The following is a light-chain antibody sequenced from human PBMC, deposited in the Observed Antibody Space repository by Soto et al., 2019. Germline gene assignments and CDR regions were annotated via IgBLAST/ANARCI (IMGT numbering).Light chain of an antibody. J-gene: IGKJ1*01. CDR1: QGIGDT. CDR3: QQYNNLPWA. CDR2: DTS. V-gene: IGKV3-15*01. Sequence: VLRQSTATLSVSPREGANLCCRASQGIGDTLAWYQHKPGQTPRLLIYDTSTRATGVPTRFSGSRSGAEFTLAINSLQSEEFAVYYCQQYNNLPWAFAQRTKVDI.